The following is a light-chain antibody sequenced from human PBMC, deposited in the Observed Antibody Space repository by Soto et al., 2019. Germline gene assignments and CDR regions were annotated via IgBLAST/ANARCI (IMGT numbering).Light chain of an antibody. J-gene: IGLJ3*02. CDR3: QTWGTGIRGV. V-gene: IGLV4-69*01. CDR1: SGHSSYA. Sequence: QPVLTQSPSASASLGASVKLTCTLSSGHSSYAIAWHQQQPEKGPRYLMKLNSDGSHSKGDGIPDRFSGSSSGAERYLTISSLQTEDEADYYGQTWGTGIRGVFGGGTKRTVL. CDR2: LNSDGSH.